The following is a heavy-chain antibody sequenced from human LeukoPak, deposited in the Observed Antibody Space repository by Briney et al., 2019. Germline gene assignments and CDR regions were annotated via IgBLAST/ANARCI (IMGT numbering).Heavy chain of an antibody. V-gene: IGHV4-34*01. CDR2: INHSGST. CDR3: ARRVQPYYYYYYMDV. D-gene: IGHD6-13*01. Sequence: PSETLSLTCAVYGGSFSGYYWSWIRQPPGKGLEWIGEINHSGSTNYNPSLKSRVTISVDTSKNQFSLKLSSVTAADTAVYYCARRVQPYYYYYYMDVWGKGTTVTISS. J-gene: IGHJ6*03. CDR1: GGSFSGYY.